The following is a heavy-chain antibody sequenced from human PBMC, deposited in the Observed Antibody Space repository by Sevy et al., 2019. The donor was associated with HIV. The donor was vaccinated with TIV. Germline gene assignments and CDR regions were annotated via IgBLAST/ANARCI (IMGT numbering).Heavy chain of an antibody. D-gene: IGHD5-18*01. Sequence: ASVKVSCKASGYTFMNYYMHWVRQAPGQGLEWMGVINPSGGSTTSAQKFQGRVTMTSDTSTSTVYMELSSLRSEDTAVYYCVRDQGYGYGMDVWGQGTTVNVSS. CDR2: INPSGGST. CDR3: VRDQGYGYGMDV. CDR1: GYTFMNYY. J-gene: IGHJ6*02. V-gene: IGHV1-46*03.